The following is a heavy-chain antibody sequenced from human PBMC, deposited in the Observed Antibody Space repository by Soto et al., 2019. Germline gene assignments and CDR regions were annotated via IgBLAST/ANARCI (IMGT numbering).Heavy chain of an antibody. J-gene: IGHJ6*02. D-gene: IGHD3-3*01. CDR2: ISGGGGST. CDR3: AKGTKGAYYDFWSGAEDV. Sequence: VQLVASGGGLVKPGGSLRLSCAASGFTFRDYYMSWIRQAPGKGLEWVSYISGGGGSTYYADSVKGRFTISRDNSKNTLYLQMNSLRAEDTAVYYCAKGTKGAYYDFWSGAEDVWGQGTTVTVSS. CDR1: GFTFRDYY. V-gene: IGHV3-23*04.